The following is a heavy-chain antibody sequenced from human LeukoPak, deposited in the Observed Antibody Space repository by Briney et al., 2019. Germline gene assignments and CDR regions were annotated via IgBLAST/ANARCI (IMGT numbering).Heavy chain of an antibody. CDR3: ARVGSWGYDSSGSLDPNAFDY. Sequence: ASVKVSCKASGCTFSSYAISWVRQAPGQGLEWMGRIIPIFGTANYAQQFQGRVTITTDESTSTAYMELSSLRSEDTAVYYCARVGSWGYDSSGSLDPNAFDYWGQGTLVTVSS. CDR2: IIPIFGTA. J-gene: IGHJ4*02. V-gene: IGHV1-69*05. D-gene: IGHD3-22*01. CDR1: GCTFSSYA.